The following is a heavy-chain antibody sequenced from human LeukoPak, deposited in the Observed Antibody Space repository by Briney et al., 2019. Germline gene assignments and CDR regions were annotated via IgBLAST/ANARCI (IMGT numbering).Heavy chain of an antibody. Sequence: GGSLRLSCAASGFTFSNYAMRWVRQAPGKGLEWGSSLTGSGGNTYYPDSVKGRFTISRDNSKNTLYLQMNSLRAEDTAVYYCASRGCSGGSCYSGDFWGQGTLVTVSS. D-gene: IGHD2-15*01. V-gene: IGHV3-23*01. CDR2: LTGSGGNT. CDR1: GFTFSNYA. CDR3: ASRGCSGGSCYSGDF. J-gene: IGHJ4*02.